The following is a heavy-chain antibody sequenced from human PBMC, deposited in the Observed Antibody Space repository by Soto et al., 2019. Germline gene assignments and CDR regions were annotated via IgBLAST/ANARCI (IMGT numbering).Heavy chain of an antibody. J-gene: IGHJ6*02. CDR1: GFTFSSYG. CDR2: ISYDGSNK. Sequence: PGGSLRLSCAASGFTFSSYGMHWVRQAPGKGLEWVAVISYDGSNKYYADSVKGRFTISRDNSKNTLYLQMNSLRAEDTAVYYCAKGESAGYYYYGMDVWGQGTTVTVS. D-gene: IGHD6-13*01. V-gene: IGHV3-30*18. CDR3: AKGESAGYYYYGMDV.